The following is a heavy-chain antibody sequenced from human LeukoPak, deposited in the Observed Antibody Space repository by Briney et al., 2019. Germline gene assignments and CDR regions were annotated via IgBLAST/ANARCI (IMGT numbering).Heavy chain of an antibody. CDR1: GYTFTSYG. J-gene: IGHJ4*02. Sequence: ASVKVSCKASGYTFTSYGISWVRQAPGQGLEWMGWINSYNGNTKYAQKLQGRVTMTTDTSTSTAHMELRSLRSDDTAVYYCARGSSGWLARDYWGQGTLVTVSS. V-gene: IGHV1-18*01. CDR2: INSYNGNT. CDR3: ARGSSGWLARDY. D-gene: IGHD6-19*01.